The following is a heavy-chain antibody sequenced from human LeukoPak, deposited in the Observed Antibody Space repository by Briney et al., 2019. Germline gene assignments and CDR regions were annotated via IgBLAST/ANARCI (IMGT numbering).Heavy chain of an antibody. D-gene: IGHD4-17*01. CDR1: GFTFSTYA. CDR2: ISSSSSTI. Sequence: GGSLRLSCAASGFTFSTYAMSWVRQAPGKGLEWVSYISSSSSTIYYADSVKGRFTISRDNAKNSLYLQMNSLRAEDTAVYYCARDPAFGGVYGDYLGWGQGTMVTVSS. V-gene: IGHV3-48*04. J-gene: IGHJ3*01. CDR3: ARDPAFGGVYGDYLG.